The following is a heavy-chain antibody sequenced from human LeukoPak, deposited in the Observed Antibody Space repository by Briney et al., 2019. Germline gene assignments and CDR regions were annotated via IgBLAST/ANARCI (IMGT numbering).Heavy chain of an antibody. V-gene: IGHV3-11*01. Sequence: GGSLRLSCAASGFTFSDDYMSWIRQAPGKGLEWVSYISSSGSTIYYADSVKGRFTISRDNAKNSLYLQMNSLRAEDTAVYYCARDFRVVRGVIITDNWFDPWGQGTLVTVSS. CDR1: GFTFSDDY. D-gene: IGHD3-10*01. CDR3: ARDFRVVRGVIITDNWFDP. J-gene: IGHJ5*02. CDR2: ISSSGSTI.